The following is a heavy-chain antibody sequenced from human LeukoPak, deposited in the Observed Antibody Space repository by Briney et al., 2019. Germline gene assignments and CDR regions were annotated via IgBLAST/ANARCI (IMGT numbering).Heavy chain of an antibody. Sequence: GRSLRLSCAASGFTFSSYWMSWVRQAPGKGLEWVANIKQDGSEKYYVDSVKGRFTISRDNAKNSLYLQMNSLRAEDTAVYYCARDSLELPQSWGPWKRGYFQHWGQGTLVTVSS. V-gene: IGHV3-7*01. CDR2: IKQDGSEK. J-gene: IGHJ1*01. D-gene: IGHD1-7*01. CDR3: ARDSLELPQSWGPWKRGYFQH. CDR1: GFTFSSYW.